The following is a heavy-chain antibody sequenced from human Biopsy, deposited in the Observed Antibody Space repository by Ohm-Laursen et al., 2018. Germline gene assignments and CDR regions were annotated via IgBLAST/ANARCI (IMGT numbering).Heavy chain of an antibody. CDR3: ARFPLGAYDDSGSYRAVEHWYFDL. CDR2: SIPLFNTA. V-gene: IGHV1-69*06. J-gene: IGHJ2*01. D-gene: IGHD3-22*01. CDR1: GGTFTNHA. Sequence: SSVKVSCKASGGTFTNHAVGWVRQAPGQGLEWVGSSIPLFNTANYADKFQGRVTLTADKSTTTAYMELGSLRSEDTAIYYCARFPLGAYDDSGSYRAVEHWYFDLWGRGTLVTVSS.